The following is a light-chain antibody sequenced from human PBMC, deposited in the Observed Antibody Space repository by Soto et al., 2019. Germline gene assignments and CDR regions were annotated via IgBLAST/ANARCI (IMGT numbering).Light chain of an antibody. CDR3: XXYNSYLLT. CDR2: KAS. J-gene: IGKJ4*01. Sequence: DIQMTQSPSTLSASVGDRVTITCRASQSISSWLAWYKQNPGKAPKLLIYKASSLESGVPSRFSGSGCGTXXXXXXXXXXXDDFATYYCXXYNSYLLTFGGGTKVEIK. V-gene: IGKV1-5*03. CDR1: QSISSW.